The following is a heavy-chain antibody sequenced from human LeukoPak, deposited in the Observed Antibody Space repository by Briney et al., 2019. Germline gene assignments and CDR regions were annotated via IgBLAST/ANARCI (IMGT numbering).Heavy chain of an antibody. CDR1: GFTFSSYS. CDR2: ISSSSSYI. Sequence: GGSLRLSCAASGFTFSSYSMNWVRQAPGKGLEWVSSISSSSSYIYYADSVKGRFTISRDNAKNSLYLQMNSLRAEDTAVYYCARDWSGYYGSGPAGGFGPWGQGTLVTVSS. V-gene: IGHV3-21*01. J-gene: IGHJ5*02. D-gene: IGHD3-10*01. CDR3: ARDWSGYYGSGPAGGFGP.